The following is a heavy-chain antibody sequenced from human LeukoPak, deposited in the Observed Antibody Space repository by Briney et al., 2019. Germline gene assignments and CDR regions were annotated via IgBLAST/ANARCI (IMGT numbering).Heavy chain of an antibody. CDR2: IYHSGST. V-gene: IGHV4-30-2*01. CDR3: ARADNWNLYWYFDL. Sequence: SQTLSLTCTVSGGSISSGGYYWSWIRQPPGKGLEWIGYIYHSGSTYYNPSLKSRVTISVDRSKNQFSLKLSSVTAADTAVYYCARADNWNLYWYFDLWGRGTLVTVSS. J-gene: IGHJ2*01. D-gene: IGHD1-20*01. CDR1: GGSISSGGYY.